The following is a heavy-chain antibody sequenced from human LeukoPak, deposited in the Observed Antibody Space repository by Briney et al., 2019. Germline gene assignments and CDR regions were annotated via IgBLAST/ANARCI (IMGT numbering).Heavy chain of an antibody. Sequence: KPSDTLSLTCVVSRYSINSGYYWGWIRPSPGKGLEWIGRIYHSGSTYYNPSLKSRVTISVDTSKHQFSLKLTSVTAADTAVYYCARVNNYYGTSAYYYEGAFDIWGQGTMVTVSS. V-gene: IGHV4-38-2*01. D-gene: IGHD3-22*01. CDR3: ARVNNYYGTSAYYYEGAFDI. J-gene: IGHJ3*02. CDR1: RYSINSGYY. CDR2: IYHSGST.